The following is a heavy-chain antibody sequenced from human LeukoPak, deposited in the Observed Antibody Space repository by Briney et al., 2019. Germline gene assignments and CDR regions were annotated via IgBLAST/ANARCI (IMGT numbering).Heavy chain of an antibody. CDR2: INPNSGGT. Sequence: ASVKVSCKASGGTFSSYAISWVRQAPGQGLEWMGWINPNSGGTNYAQKLQGRVTMTRDTSISTAYMELSSLRSDDTAVYYCARVLDFWSGSTHYSYDTMDVWGQGTTVTVSS. V-gene: IGHV1-2*02. D-gene: IGHD3-3*01. J-gene: IGHJ6*02. CDR3: ARVLDFWSGSTHYSYDTMDV. CDR1: GGTFSSYA.